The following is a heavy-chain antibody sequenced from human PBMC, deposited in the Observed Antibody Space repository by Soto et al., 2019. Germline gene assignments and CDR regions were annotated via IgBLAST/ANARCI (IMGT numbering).Heavy chain of an antibody. CDR1: GFTFNNYA. CDR2: ITGSGSDT. V-gene: IGHV3-23*01. Sequence: EVQRLESGGGLVQPVGSLRLSCTASGFTFNNYAMGWVRQAPGKGLEWVSAITGSGSDTYYLDSVKGRFTISRDNSKNTLFLQVNSLRAEDTAIYYCAKLGSSAWSPHYYFDYWGQGTLVTVSS. D-gene: IGHD3-10*01. J-gene: IGHJ4*02. CDR3: AKLGSSAWSPHYYFDY.